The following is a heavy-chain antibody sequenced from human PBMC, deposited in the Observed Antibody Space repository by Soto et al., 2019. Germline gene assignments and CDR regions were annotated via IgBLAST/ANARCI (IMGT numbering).Heavy chain of an antibody. J-gene: IGHJ4*02. CDR1: GASISSTNW. CDR2: IYHTGST. V-gene: IGHV4-4*02. CDR3: ATLPPRIVVVVLPIPT. D-gene: IGHD2-15*01. Sequence: QVQLQESGPRLVKPSGTLSLTCAVSGASISSTNWWTWVRQPPGKGLEWIGEIYHTGSTKYNPSPKGPVTHTLDKFKNPFPLNLSSVTAADTAVYYCATLPPRIVVVVLPIPTWGQGTLVTVSS.